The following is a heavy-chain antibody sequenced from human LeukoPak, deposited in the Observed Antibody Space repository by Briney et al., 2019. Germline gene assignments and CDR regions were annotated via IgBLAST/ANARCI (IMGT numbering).Heavy chain of an antibody. D-gene: IGHD3-22*01. CDR2: ISGSGGST. Sequence: PGGSLRLSXAASGFTFSSYAMSWVRQAPGKGLEWVSAISGSGGSTYYADSVKGRFTISRDNSKNTLYLQMNSLRAEDTAVYYCAKDHYYYDSSGYYSAMDYWGQGTLVTVSS. J-gene: IGHJ4*02. CDR1: GFTFSSYA. V-gene: IGHV3-23*01. CDR3: AKDHYYYDSSGYYSAMDY.